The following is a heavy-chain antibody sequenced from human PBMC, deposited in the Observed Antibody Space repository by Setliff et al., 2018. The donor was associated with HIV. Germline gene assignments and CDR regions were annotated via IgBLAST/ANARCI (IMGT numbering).Heavy chain of an antibody. CDR1: GYTFTSYG. Sequence: GASVQVSCKASGYTFTSYGISWVRQAPGQGLEWMGWISAYNGNTNYAQTLQGRVTMTTDTSTSTAYMELRSLRSDDTAVYYCAREYYDFWSGYSDAFHIWGQGTMVTVSS. CDR2: ISAYNGNT. J-gene: IGHJ3*02. D-gene: IGHD3-3*01. V-gene: IGHV1-18*01. CDR3: AREYYDFWSGYSDAFHI.